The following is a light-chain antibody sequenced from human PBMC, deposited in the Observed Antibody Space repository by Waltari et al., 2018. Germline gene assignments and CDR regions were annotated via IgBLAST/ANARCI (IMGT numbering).Light chain of an antibody. CDR1: IRDIRADNH. J-gene: IGLJ2*01. Sequence: QSAMTQPASVSGSHGQSITLSCTGTIRDIRADNHVYWYQQYPGQAPKLLIFDVSDRPPGVFDRFSGSKSGNTASLTISGLQAEDEADYYCSSFTTSSSWIFGGGTKLTVL. CDR3: SSFTTSSSWI. V-gene: IGLV2-14*03. CDR2: DVS.